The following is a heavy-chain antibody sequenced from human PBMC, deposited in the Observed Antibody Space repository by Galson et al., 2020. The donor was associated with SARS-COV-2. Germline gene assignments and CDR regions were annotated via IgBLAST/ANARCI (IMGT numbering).Heavy chain of an antibody. J-gene: IGHJ6*02. D-gene: IGHD6-13*01. CDR1: GFTFSSYS. V-gene: IGHV3-48*01. CDR3: ARDSGDRSSWYVCYYYGVDV. CDR2: ISSSSSTI. Sequence: GGSLRLSCAASGFTFSSYSMNWVRQAPGKGLEWVSYISSSSSTIYYADSVKGRFTISRDNAKNSLYLQMNSLRAEDTAVYYCARDSGDRSSWYVCYYYGVDVGGQGSTVTVSS.